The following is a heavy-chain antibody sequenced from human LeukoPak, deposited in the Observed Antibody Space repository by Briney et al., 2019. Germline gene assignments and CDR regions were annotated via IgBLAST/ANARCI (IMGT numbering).Heavy chain of an antibody. CDR3: ARNFYFDSSADLDY. D-gene: IGHD6-19*01. V-gene: IGHV3-21*01. CDR2: ISSDSNDK. J-gene: IGHJ4*02. Sequence: GGSLRLSCAASGLTFSSYSMNWVRQAPGKGLEWVAAISSDSNDKHYADSLQGRFTISRDDSQNSLFLHMQSLRDDDTAIYYCARNFYFDSSADLDYWGQGTLVTVSS. CDR1: GLTFSSYS.